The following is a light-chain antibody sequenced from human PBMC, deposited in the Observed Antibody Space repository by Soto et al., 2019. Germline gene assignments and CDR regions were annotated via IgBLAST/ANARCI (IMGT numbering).Light chain of an antibody. Sequence: EILLTQSPATLSVSPGDRATLSCISSQSVSSNLAWYQQKPGQTPRLLIYGASTRATGVPPRFSGSRSGTEFTLTISSLQSEDFAVYYCQQYYNWPPYTFGQGTKVDIK. CDR2: GAS. J-gene: IGKJ2*01. CDR1: QSVSSN. CDR3: QQYYNWPPYT. V-gene: IGKV3-15*01.